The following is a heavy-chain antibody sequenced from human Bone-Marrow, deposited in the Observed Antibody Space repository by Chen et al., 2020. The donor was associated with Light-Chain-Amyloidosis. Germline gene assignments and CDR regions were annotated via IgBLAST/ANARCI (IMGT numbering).Heavy chain of an antibody. Sequence: QVQLQESGPGLVKPSETLSLTCTVSGGSVISSAFYWGWIRQPTGKGLEWIGHIYHSGSTYYNPSLKSRVSLAVDTTKNQFSLNLGSVTAADTAVYYCTRPRTGTTTGAYYYMDVWGKGTTVIVSS. D-gene: IGHD1-7*01. CDR3: TRPRTGTTTGAYYYMDV. J-gene: IGHJ6*03. V-gene: IGHV4-39*01. CDR1: GGSVISSAFY. CDR2: IYHSGST.